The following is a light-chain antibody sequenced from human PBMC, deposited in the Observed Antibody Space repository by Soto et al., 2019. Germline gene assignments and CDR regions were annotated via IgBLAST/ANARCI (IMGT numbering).Light chain of an antibody. Sequence: EIVLTQSPATLSLSPGXXXXXXXXASXXVXSXLAWYQQKPGQAPRLLIYDASNRATGIPARFSGSGSGTDFTLTISSLEPEDFAVYYCQQRSNWPLTFGGGTKVEIK. CDR1: XXVXSX. V-gene: IGKV3-11*01. CDR2: DAS. CDR3: QQRSNWPLT. J-gene: IGKJ4*01.